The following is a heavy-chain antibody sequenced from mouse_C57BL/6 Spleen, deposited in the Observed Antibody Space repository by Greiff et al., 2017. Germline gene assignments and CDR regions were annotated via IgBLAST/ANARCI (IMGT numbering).Heavy chain of an antibody. CDR2: IYPGSGST. V-gene: IGHV1-55*01. J-gene: IGHJ4*01. Sequence: QVQLKQPGAELVKPGASVKMSCKASGYTFTSYWITWVKQRPGQGLEWIGDIYPGSGSTNYNEKFKSKATLTVDTSSSTAYMQLSSLTSEDSAVYYCARCPGGYIYAMDYWGQGTSVTVSS. CDR1: GYTFTSYW. D-gene: IGHD3-2*02. CDR3: ARCPGGYIYAMDY.